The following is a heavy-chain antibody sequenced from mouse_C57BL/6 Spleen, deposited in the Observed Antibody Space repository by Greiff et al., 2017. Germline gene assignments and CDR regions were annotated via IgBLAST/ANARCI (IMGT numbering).Heavy chain of an antibody. CDR1: GYSFTDYN. D-gene: IGHD2-1*01. Sequence: VQLKQSGPELVKPGASVKISCKASGYSFTDYNMNWVKQSNGKSLEWIGVINPNYGTTSYNQKFKGKATLTVDQSYSTAYMQLNRLTSEDSAVYYCARRGGYGNYLDYWGQGTTLTVSS. CDR3: ARRGGYGNYLDY. CDR2: INPNYGTT. J-gene: IGHJ2*01. V-gene: IGHV1-39*01.